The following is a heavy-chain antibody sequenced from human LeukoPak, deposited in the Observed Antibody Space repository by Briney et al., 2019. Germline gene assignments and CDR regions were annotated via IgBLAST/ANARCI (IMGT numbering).Heavy chain of an antibody. J-gene: IGHJ6*04. D-gene: IGHD3-22*01. CDR3: ARIVSKIYYYYYYGMDV. CDR2: ISYDGSNK. Sequence: PGRSLRFSCAASGFTFSSYGMHWVRQAPGKGLEWVAVISYDGSNKYYADSVKGRLTISRENSKTTLYLQMNSLRAEETAVYYCARIVSKIYYYYYYGMDVWGKGTTVTVSS. V-gene: IGHV3-30*03. CDR1: GFTFSSYG.